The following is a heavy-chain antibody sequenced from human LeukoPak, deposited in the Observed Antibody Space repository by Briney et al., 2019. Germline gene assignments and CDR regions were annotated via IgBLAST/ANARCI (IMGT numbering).Heavy chain of an antibody. CDR3: AREPHTDYSGGSCYLDY. V-gene: IGHV1-8*01. CDR2: MNPNSGNT. Sequence: PVAPVTVSCKASGYTFTSYDINWVRQATGQGLEWMGWMNPNSGNTGYAQKFQGRVTMTRNTSISTAYMELSSLRSEDTAVYYCAREPHTDYSGGSCYLDYWGQGTLVTVSS. CDR1: GYTFTSYD. D-gene: IGHD2-15*01. J-gene: IGHJ4*02.